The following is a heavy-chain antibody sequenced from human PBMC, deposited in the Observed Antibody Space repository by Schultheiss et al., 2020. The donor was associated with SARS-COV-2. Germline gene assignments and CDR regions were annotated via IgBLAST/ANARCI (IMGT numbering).Heavy chain of an antibody. CDR3: AKEDIAGYYFDY. Sequence: GGSLRLSCAASGFTFDDYGMSWVRQAPGKGLEWVANIKQDGSEKYYVDSVKGRFTISRDNAKNSLYLQMNSLRVEDTALYYCAKEDIAGYYFDYWGQGTLVTVSS. CDR2: IKQDGSEK. D-gene: IGHD6-13*01. CDR1: GFTFDDYG. V-gene: IGHV3-7*03. J-gene: IGHJ4*02.